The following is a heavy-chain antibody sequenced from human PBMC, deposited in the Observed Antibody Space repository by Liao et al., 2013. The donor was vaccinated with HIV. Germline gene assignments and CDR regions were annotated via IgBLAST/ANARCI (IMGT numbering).Heavy chain of an antibody. V-gene: IGHV4-4*07. Sequence: QVQLQESGPGLVKPSETLSLTCTVSGGSISSYYWSWIRQPAGKGLEWIGRIYTSGXTKYNPALKSRVNMSLDTSKNQVSLRLSSVTAADTAVYYCARTTIFGVLGQSGRCFDLW. J-gene: IGHJ2*01. D-gene: IGHD3-3*01. CDR1: GGSISSYY. CDR3: ARTTIFGVLGQSGRCFDL. CDR2: IYTSGXT.